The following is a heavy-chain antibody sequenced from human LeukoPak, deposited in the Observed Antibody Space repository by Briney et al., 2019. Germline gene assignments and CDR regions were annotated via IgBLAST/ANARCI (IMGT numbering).Heavy chain of an antibody. D-gene: IGHD6-19*01. CDR3: ASTPSGSSAWYYFDK. CDR2: IYDSGNT. J-gene: IGHJ4*02. Sequence: PSETLSLTCTVSGGSISSSSDYWGWIRQPPGKGLEWIVSIYDSGNTYNNPSLKSRVTISVDTSKKQFSLKLSSVTAADTAVYYCASTPSGSSAWYYFDKWGQGTLVTVSS. V-gene: IGHV4-39*01. CDR1: GGSISSSSDY.